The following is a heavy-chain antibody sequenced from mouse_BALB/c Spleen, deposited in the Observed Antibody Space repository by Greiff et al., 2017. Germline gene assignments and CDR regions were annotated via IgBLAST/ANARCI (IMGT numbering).Heavy chain of an antibody. Sequence: VQLKQSGAELVRPGALVKLSCKASGFNIKDYYMHWVKQRPEQGLEWIGWIDPENGNTIYDPKFQGKASITADTSSNTAYLQLSSLTSEDTAVYYCTFYYGYDGAYWGQGTLVTVSA. CDR1: GFNIKDYY. CDR3: TFYYGYDGAY. V-gene: IGHV14-1*02. D-gene: IGHD2-2*01. J-gene: IGHJ3*01. CDR2: IDPENGNT.